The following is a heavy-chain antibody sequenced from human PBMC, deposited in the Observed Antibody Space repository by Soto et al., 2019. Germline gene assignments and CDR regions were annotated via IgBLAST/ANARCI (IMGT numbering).Heavy chain of an antibody. D-gene: IGHD3-3*01. CDR3: ARVHYDFWSGYRDPDAFDI. CDR2: IYYSGST. J-gene: IGHJ3*02. V-gene: IGHV4-31*03. Sequence: TLSLTCTVSGGSISSGGYYWSWIRQHPGKGLEWIGYIYYSGSTYYNPSLKSRVTISVDTSKNQFSLKLSSVTATDTAVYYCARVHYDFWSGYRDPDAFDIWGQGTMVTVSS. CDR1: GGSISSGGYY.